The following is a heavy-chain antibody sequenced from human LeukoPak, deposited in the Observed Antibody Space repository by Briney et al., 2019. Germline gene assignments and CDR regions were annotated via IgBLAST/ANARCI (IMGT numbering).Heavy chain of an antibody. Sequence: GGSLRLSCAASGFTFSNYGMSWVRQAPGKGLEWVSVIGHSGGFTYYADSVKGRFTISRDNSKNTLYLQMNGLRAEDTAVYYCARSGSGTYYNFDFWGQGTLVTVSS. CDR2: IGHSGGFT. J-gene: IGHJ4*02. CDR3: ARSGSGTYYNFDF. D-gene: IGHD3-10*01. CDR1: GFTFSNYG. V-gene: IGHV3-23*01.